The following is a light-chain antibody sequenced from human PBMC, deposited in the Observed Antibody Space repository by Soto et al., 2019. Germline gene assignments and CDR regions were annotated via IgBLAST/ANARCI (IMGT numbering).Light chain of an antibody. CDR2: DVT. CDR1: SSDVGGYNY. J-gene: IGLJ2*01. CDR3: CLYSGSTVI. Sequence: QSALTQPRSVSGSPRQSVTISCTGTSSDVGGYNYVSWYQQHPGKAPKLMIYDVTKRPSGVPDRFSGSKSGNTASLTISGLQAEDEADYYCCLYSGSTVIFGGGTKVTVL. V-gene: IGLV2-11*01.